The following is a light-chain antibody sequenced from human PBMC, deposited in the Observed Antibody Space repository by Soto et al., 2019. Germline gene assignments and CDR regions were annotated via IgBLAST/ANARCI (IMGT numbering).Light chain of an antibody. CDR1: SSDVGGYNY. CDR2: DVS. CDR3: NSYTSSSTLV. J-gene: IGLJ2*01. Sequence: QSVLTQPASVSGSPGQSITISCTGTSSDVGGYNYVSWYQQHPGKAPKLLIFDVSNRPSGVSNRFSGSKSGNTASLTISGLQAEDEADYFCNSYTSSSTLVFGGGTQLTV. V-gene: IGLV2-14*03.